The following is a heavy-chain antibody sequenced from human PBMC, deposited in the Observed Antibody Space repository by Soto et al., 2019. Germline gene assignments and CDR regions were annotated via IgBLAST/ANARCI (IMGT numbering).Heavy chain of an antibody. D-gene: IGHD6-13*01. J-gene: IGHJ4*02. V-gene: IGHV1-69*04. CDR2: IIPILGIA. CDR1: GGPFSTYA. Sequence: QVQLVQSGAGVKRPGSSVTVSCKAPGGPFSTYAITWVRQAPGQGLEWMGRIIPILGIANYAQKFQGRVTITADKSTSTAYMELSSLRSEDTAVYYCARGSSSWPFDYWGQGTLVTVSS. CDR3: ARGSSSWPFDY.